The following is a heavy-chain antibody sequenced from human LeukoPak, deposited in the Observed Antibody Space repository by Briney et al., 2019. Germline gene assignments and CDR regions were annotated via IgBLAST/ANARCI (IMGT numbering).Heavy chain of an antibody. CDR3: ARDPSFWSGLLDY. V-gene: IGHV3-30*02. CDR2: IRYDGSNK. Sequence: PGGSLRLSCAASGFTFSSYGMHWVRQAPGKGLEWVAFIRYDGSNKYYADSVKGRFTISRDNSKNTLYLQMNSLRAEDTAVYYCARDPSFWSGLLDYWGQGTLVTVSS. J-gene: IGHJ4*02. CDR1: GFTFSSYG. D-gene: IGHD3-3*01.